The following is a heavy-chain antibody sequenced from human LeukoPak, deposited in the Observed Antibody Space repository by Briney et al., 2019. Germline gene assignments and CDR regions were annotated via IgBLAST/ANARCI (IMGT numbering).Heavy chain of an antibody. CDR3: ASGVMSYDILAGYYGLDY. D-gene: IGHD3-9*01. V-gene: IGHV1-69*13. CDR1: GYTFTNHY. Sequence: SVKVSCKASGYTFTNHYIHWVRQAPGKGLEWMGGIIPIFGTANYAQKFQGRVTITADESTSTAYMELSSLRSEDTAVYYCASGVMSYDILAGYYGLDYWGQGTLVTVSS. J-gene: IGHJ4*02. CDR2: IIPIFGTA.